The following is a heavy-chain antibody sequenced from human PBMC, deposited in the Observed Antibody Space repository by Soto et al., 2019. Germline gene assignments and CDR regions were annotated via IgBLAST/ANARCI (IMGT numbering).Heavy chain of an antibody. CDR3: ARGTVVPAAIQGYYYYGMDV. D-gene: IGHD2-2*02. CDR2: IDPSDSYT. CDR1: EYSFTSYW. J-gene: IGHJ6*02. V-gene: IGHV5-10-1*01. Sequence: GESLKISCKGSEYSFTSYWISWVRQMPGKGLEWMGRIDPSDSYTNYSPSFQGHVTISADKSISTAYLQWSSLKASDTAMYYCARGTVVPAAIQGYYYYGMDVWGQGTTVTVSS.